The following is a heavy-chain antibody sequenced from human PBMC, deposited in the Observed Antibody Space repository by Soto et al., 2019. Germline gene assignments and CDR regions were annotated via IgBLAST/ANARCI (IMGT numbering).Heavy chain of an antibody. D-gene: IGHD5-18*01. CDR3: ARGYDTALAPIF. CDR2: IKHLTTT. J-gene: IGHJ4*02. CDR1: GGSFSSYH. Sequence: KLPETLSLTCAVYGGSFSSYHWSWIRQTPGKGLEWIGEIKHLTTTNYNPSLKSRVIISLDTPKNQFSLKLSSVTAADTAVYYCARGYDTALAPIFWGQGIPVTVSS. V-gene: IGHV4-34*01.